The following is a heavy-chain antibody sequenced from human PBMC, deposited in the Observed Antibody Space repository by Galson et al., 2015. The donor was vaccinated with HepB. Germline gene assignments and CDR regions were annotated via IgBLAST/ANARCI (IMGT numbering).Heavy chain of an antibody. V-gene: IGHV3-49*04. CDR1: GFTFGDYA. D-gene: IGHD6-13*01. J-gene: IGHJ3*02. CDR2: IRSKAYGGTT. CDR3: TRWYSSSWYGAFDI. Sequence: SLRLSCAAPGFTFGDYAMSWVRQAPGKGLEWVGFIRSKAYGGTTEYAASVKGRFTISRDDSKSIAYLQMNSLKTKDTAVYYCTRWYSSSWYGAFDIWGQGTMVTVSS.